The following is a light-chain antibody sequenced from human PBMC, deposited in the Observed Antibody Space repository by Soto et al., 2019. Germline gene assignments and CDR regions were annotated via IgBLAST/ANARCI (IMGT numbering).Light chain of an antibody. Sequence: EIVMTQSPATLFCLQGEEPPSSSGPVRGFAATLPGTSQPGQAPRLLNYGASTRATGIPARFSGSGSGTEFTLTISSLQSEDFAVYYCQQYSNWPPIPFGQGTRLEIK. CDR2: GAS. CDR1: RGFAAT. J-gene: IGKJ5*01. CDR3: QQYSNWPPIP. V-gene: IGKV3-15*01.